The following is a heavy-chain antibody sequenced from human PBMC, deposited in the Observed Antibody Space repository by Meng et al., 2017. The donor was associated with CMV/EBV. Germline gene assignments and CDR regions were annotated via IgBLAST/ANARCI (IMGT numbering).Heavy chain of an antibody. Sequence: QVRGVATGAEVKSPGASEKVSGQTSGYRFSDHYRHWVRRAPGQGLDGMGWIYPNSGGTHYAQKFQDRVTMTRDTSISTVYMELSRLTSDDTAVYYCVRDHNWGPDYWGQGTLVTVSS. J-gene: IGHJ4*02. D-gene: IGHD1-1*01. V-gene: IGHV1-2*02. CDR1: GYRFSDHY. CDR2: IYPNSGGT. CDR3: VRDHNWGPDY.